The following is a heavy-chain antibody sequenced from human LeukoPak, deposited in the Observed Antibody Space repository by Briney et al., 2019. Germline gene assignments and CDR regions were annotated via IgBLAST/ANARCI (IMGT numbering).Heavy chain of an antibody. CDR2: VKQDGSEK. CDR3: AREDSSWLGSYFDY. J-gene: IGHJ4*02. Sequence: GGSLRLSCAASGFTFSSYWMSWVRQAPGKGLEWVANVKQDGSEKYYVDSVKGRFTISRDNAKNSLYLQMNSLRAEDTAVYYCAREDSSWLGSYFDYWGQGTLVTVSS. CDR1: GFTFSSYW. V-gene: IGHV3-7*01. D-gene: IGHD6-13*01.